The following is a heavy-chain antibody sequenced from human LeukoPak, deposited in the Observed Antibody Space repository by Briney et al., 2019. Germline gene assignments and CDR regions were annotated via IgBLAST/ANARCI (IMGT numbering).Heavy chain of an antibody. Sequence: SVKVSCKASGGTLSSYTISWVRQAPGQGLEWMGTIIPIFGIANYAQEFQGRVTITADKSTSTAYMELSSLRSEDTAVYYCARDSRDKAAAGTSDGHYGMDVWGQGTTVTVSS. D-gene: IGHD6-13*01. CDR3: ARDSRDKAAAGTSDGHYGMDV. CDR1: GGTLSSYT. V-gene: IGHV1-69*04. J-gene: IGHJ6*02. CDR2: IIPIFGIA.